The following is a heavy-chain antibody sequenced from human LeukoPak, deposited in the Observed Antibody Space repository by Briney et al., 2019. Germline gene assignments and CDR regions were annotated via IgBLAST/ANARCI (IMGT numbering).Heavy chain of an antibody. Sequence: VQPGGSLRLSCAASGFTFTSYSINWVRPAPGKGLEWVSYIDSSGSIIYYADSVKGRFTISRDNAKNSLYLQMNSLRDEDTAVYYCARESYWGPSAKGFDYWGQGTLVTVSS. CDR1: GFTFTSYS. J-gene: IGHJ4*02. V-gene: IGHV3-48*02. CDR2: IDSSGSII. D-gene: IGHD7-27*01. CDR3: ARESYWGPSAKGFDY.